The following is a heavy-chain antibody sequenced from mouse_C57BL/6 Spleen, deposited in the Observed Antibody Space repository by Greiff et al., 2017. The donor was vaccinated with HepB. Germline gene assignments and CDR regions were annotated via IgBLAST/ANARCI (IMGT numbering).Heavy chain of an antibody. D-gene: IGHD3-2*02. J-gene: IGHJ3*01. CDR1: GYAFTNYL. CDR3: ARSTSGYGAWFAY. CDR2: INPGSGGT. Sequence: QVQLQQSGAELVRPGTSVKVSCKASGYAFTNYLTEWVKQRPGQGLEWIGVINPGSGGTNYNEKFKGKATLTADKSSSTAYMQLSSLTSEDSAVYFCARSTSGYGAWFAYWGQGTLVTVSA. V-gene: IGHV1-54*01.